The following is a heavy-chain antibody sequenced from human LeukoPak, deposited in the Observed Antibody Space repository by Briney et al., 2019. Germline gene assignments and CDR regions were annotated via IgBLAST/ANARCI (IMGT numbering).Heavy chain of an antibody. J-gene: IGHJ6*02. D-gene: IGHD2-2*01. CDR2: IRYDGSNK. V-gene: IGHV3-30*02. Sequence: PGGSLRLSCEASGFTFSGYGMHWVREAPGKGLEWVAFIRYDGSNKYYADSVKGRFTISRDNSKNTLYLQMNSLRAEDTAVYYCAKDRVPAAMRGGYYYGMDVWGQGTTVTGSS. CDR3: AKDRVPAAMRGGYYYGMDV. CDR1: GFTFSGYG.